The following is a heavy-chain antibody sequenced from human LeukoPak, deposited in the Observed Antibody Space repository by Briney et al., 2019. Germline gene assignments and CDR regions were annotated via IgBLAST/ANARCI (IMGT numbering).Heavy chain of an antibody. Sequence: GGSLRLSCAASGFTFSNYAMSWVRQAPGKGLEWVSAISGSGDNTYYADSVKGRFTISRDNSKNTLYLQMNSLRAEDTAVYYCATWGTDFDYWGQGTLVTVSS. CDR3: ATWGTDFDY. J-gene: IGHJ4*02. V-gene: IGHV3-23*01. D-gene: IGHD3-16*01. CDR2: ISGSGDNT. CDR1: GFTFSNYA.